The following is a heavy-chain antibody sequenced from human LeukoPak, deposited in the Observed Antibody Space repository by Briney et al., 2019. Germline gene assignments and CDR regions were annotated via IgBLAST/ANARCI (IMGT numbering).Heavy chain of an antibody. CDR2: ISGSGGST. CDR1: GFTFSSYA. D-gene: IGHD3-3*01. V-gene: IGHV3-23*01. Sequence: PGGSLRLSCAASGFTFSSYAMSWVRQAPGKGLEWVPAISGSGGSTYYADSVKGRFTISRDNSKNTLYLQMNSLRAEDTAVYYCATAPRFLEWLSPFDYWGQGTLVTVSS. J-gene: IGHJ4*02. CDR3: ATAPRFLEWLSPFDY.